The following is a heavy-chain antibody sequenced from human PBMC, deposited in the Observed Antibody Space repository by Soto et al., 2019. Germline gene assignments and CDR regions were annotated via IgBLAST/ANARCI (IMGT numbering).Heavy chain of an antibody. CDR1: GGSFSGYY. V-gene: IGHV4-34*01. CDR3: ARDKITGLFDY. CDR2: INHSGST. Sequence: VQLQQWGAGLLKPSDTLSLTCAVYGGSFSGYYWTWIRQPPGTGLEWIGEINHSGSTNYNPSLKSRVTISVDTSKNQFSLKLTSVTAADTAVYYCARDKITGLFDYWGQGTLVTVS. D-gene: IGHD2-8*02. J-gene: IGHJ4*02.